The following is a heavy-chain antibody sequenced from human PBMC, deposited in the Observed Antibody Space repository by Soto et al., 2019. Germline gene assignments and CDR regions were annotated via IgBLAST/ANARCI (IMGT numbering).Heavy chain of an antibody. CDR3: ARHNYGSGITYSDY. D-gene: IGHD3-10*01. J-gene: IGHJ4*02. V-gene: IGHV4-30-2*01. Sequence: TLSLTCAVSGGSISSGGYSWSWNRQPPGKGLEWIGYIYHSGSTYYNPSLKSRVTISVDTSKNQFSLKLNSMTAADTAVYYCARHNYGSGITYSDYWGLGTLVTVSS. CDR1: GGSISSGGYS. CDR2: IYHSGST.